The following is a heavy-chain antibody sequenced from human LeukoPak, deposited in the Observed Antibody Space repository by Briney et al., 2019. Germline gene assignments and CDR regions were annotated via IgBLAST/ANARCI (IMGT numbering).Heavy chain of an antibody. J-gene: IGHJ4*02. V-gene: IGHV3-33*01. CDR3: ARDLGGCGDRFCSYYFDH. D-gene: IGHD2-21*02. Sequence: GGFLRLSCGASGFTFSSYGMNWLRQAPGKGLEWVAVIWYDGSHKYYADSAKGRFTISRDNSKNTVSLQMDSLRVEDTALYYCARDLGGCGDRFCSYYFDHWGQGIQVTVSS. CDR1: GFTFSSYG. CDR2: IWYDGSHK.